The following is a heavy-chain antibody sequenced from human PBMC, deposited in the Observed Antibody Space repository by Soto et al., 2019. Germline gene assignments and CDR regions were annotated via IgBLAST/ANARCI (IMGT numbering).Heavy chain of an antibody. CDR2: INHSGST. D-gene: IGHD4-17*01. Sequence: PSETLSLTCAVYGGSFSVYYWSWIRQPPGKGLEWIGEINHSGSTNYNPSLKSRVTISVDTSKNQFSLKLSSVTAADTAVYYCARGRGEMTTPRRYYYGMDVWGQGTTVTVSS. J-gene: IGHJ6*02. CDR1: GGSFSVYY. CDR3: ARGRGEMTTPRRYYYGMDV. V-gene: IGHV4-34*01.